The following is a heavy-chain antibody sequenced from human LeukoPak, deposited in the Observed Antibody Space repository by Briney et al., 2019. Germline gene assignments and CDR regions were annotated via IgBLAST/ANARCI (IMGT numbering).Heavy chain of an antibody. CDR1: GGSFSGYY. Sequence: PSETLSLTCAVYGGSFSGYYWSWIRQPPGKGLGWIGEINHSGSTNYNPSLKSRVTISVDTSKNQFSLKLSSVTAADTAVYYCARDPGGRGGPRYYYGMDVWGQGTTVTVSS. V-gene: IGHV4-34*01. CDR2: INHSGST. D-gene: IGHD3-10*01. J-gene: IGHJ6*02. CDR3: ARDPGGRGGPRYYYGMDV.